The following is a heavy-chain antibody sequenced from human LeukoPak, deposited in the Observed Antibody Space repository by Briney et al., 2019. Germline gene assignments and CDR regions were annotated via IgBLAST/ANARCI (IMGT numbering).Heavy chain of an antibody. CDR3: ARIDIDEHSYAFDI. J-gene: IGHJ3*02. CDR2: IYSGGST. D-gene: IGHD1/OR15-1a*01. CDR1: GFTVSSNY. Sequence: GGSLRLSCAASGFTVSSNYMSWVRQAPGKGLEWVSVIYSGGSTYYADSVKGRFTISRDNSKNTLYLQMNSLRAEDTAVYYCARIDIDEHSYAFDIWGQGTMVTVSS. V-gene: IGHV3-53*01.